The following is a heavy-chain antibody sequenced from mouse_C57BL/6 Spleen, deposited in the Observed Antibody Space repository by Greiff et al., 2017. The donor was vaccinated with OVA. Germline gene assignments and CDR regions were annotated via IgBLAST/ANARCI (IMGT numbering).Heavy chain of an antibody. J-gene: IGHJ3*01. CDR2: INPNYGTT. Sequence: EVQLQQSGPELVKPGASVKISCKASGYSFTDYNMNWVKQSNGKRLEWIGVINPNYGTTSYNQKFKGKATLTVDQSSSTAYMQLNSLTSEDSAVYYCAREDYYGSSYPLFAYWGQGTLVTVSA. V-gene: IGHV1-39*01. CDR1: GYSFTDYN. CDR3: AREDYYGSSYPLFAY. D-gene: IGHD1-1*01.